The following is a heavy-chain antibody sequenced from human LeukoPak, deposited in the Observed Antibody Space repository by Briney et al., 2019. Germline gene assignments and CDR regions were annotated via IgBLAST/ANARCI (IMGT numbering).Heavy chain of an antibody. V-gene: IGHV3-21*01. CDR3: ARAGGWYLYYFDY. CDR1: GFTFSSYS. D-gene: IGHD6-19*01. J-gene: IGHJ4*02. CDR2: ISSSSSYI. Sequence: PGGSLRLSCAASGFTFSSYSMNWVRQAPGKGLEWVSSISSSSSYIYYADSVKGRFTISRDNAKNSLYLQMNSLRAEDTAVYYCARAGGWYLYYFDYWGQGTPVTVSS.